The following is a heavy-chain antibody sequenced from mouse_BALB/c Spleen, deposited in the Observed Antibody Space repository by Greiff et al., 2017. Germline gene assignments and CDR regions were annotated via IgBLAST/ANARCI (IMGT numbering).Heavy chain of an antibody. J-gene: IGHJ4*01. CDR1: GFTFSSYA. V-gene: IGHV5-9-4*01. CDR2: ISSGGSYT. CDR3: AREGGGYAMDY. Sequence: EVMLVESGGGLVKPGGSLKLSCAASGFTFSSYAMSWVRQSPEKRLEWVAEISSGGSYTYYPDTVTGRFTISRDNAKNTLYLEMSSLRSEDTAMYYCAREGGGYAMDYWGQGTSVT.